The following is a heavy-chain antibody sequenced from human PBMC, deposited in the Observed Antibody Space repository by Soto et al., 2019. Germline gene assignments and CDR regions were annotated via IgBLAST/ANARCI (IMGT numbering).Heavy chain of an antibody. V-gene: IGHV5-51*01. Sequence: GESLKISCKGSGYDFTTYWIAWVRQMPGKGLEWMGIIYPGDSDTRYSPSFQGQVTISVDKSIITAYLQWGSLKASDSAMYYCARMGCNTSSCSNWYFDLWGRGTLVTVSS. CDR1: GYDFTTYW. CDR3: ARMGCNTSSCSNWYFDL. J-gene: IGHJ2*01. CDR2: IYPGDSDT. D-gene: IGHD2-2*01.